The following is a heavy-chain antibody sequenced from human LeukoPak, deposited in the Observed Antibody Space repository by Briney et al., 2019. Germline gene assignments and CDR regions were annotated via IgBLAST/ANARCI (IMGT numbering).Heavy chain of an antibody. D-gene: IGHD3-10*01. CDR3: AKSDGSGSYYTVRYFDY. J-gene: IGHJ4*02. Sequence: GGSLRLSCAASGFTFSTYSMNWVRQAPGKGLEWVSYIISSNNTIYYADSVKGRFTISRDNAKNSLYLQMNSLRAEDTAVYYCAKSDGSGSYYTVRYFDYWGQGTLVTVSS. CDR1: GFTFSTYS. V-gene: IGHV3-48*01. CDR2: IISSNNTI.